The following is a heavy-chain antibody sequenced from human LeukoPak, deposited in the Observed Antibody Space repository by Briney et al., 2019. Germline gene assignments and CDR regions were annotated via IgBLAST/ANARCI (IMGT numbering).Heavy chain of an antibody. CDR2: IYYTGTP. CDR1: GDSISGSY. J-gene: IGHJ4*02. D-gene: IGHD1-1*01. V-gene: IGHV4-59*01. CDR3: AKTLGRGSASGWYFFNY. Sequence: TSETLSLTCSVSGDSISGSYWNWIRQSPGKELEWIGNIYYTGTPKYNPSLTNRVTISADTSKGQVSLNLNSVTAADTAVYYCAKTLGRGSASGWYFFNYCGPGLLVAVSS.